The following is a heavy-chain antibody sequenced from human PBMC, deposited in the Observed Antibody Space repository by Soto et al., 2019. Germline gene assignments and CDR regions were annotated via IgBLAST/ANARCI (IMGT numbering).Heavy chain of an antibody. Sequence: GGSLRLSCAASGFTFSSYGMHWVRQAPGKGLEWVAVISYDGSNKYYADSVKGRFTISRDNSKNTLYLQMNSLRAEDTAVYYCVKGAPGYDSSGYELKDALDIWGPGTMVKVSS. CDR2: ISYDGSNK. D-gene: IGHD3-22*01. CDR1: GFTFSSYG. J-gene: IGHJ3*02. V-gene: IGHV3-30*18. CDR3: VKGAPGYDSSGYELKDALDI.